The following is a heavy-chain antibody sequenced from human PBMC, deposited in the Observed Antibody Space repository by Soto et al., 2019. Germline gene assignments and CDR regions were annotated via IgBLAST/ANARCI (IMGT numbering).Heavy chain of an antibody. CDR3: ARLAGYCGSDNCYRGFFDF. J-gene: IGHJ4*02. V-gene: IGHV1-2*02. CDR1: GYTFTGYY. D-gene: IGHD2-2*02. Sequence: QVQLVQSGAEVKKPGASVKVSCKASGYTFTGYYIHWVRQAPGQGLEWMGWINPNTGGTNYAQKLQGAVRPTAATYLGTANLELGRLTSVDKAIYYFARLAGYCGSDNCYRGFFDFWGLGTPVTVSA. CDR2: INPNTGGT.